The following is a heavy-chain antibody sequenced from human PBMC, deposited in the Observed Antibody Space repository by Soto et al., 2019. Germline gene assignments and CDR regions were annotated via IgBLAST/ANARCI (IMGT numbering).Heavy chain of an antibody. CDR3: ARFPLNYYYYMDV. J-gene: IGHJ6*03. V-gene: IGHV4-34*01. Sequence: PSETLSLTCAVYGGSFSGFYWSWIRQPPGKGLEWIGEINHSGSTNYNPSLKSRVTISVDTSKNQFSLKLSSVTAADTAVYYCARFPLNYYYYMDVWGKGTTVTVSS. CDR2: INHSGST. CDR1: GGSFSGFY.